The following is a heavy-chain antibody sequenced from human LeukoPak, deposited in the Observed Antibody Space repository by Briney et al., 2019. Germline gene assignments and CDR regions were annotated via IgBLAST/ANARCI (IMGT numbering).Heavy chain of an antibody. J-gene: IGHJ4*02. CDR1: GGSLSSSSYY. Sequence: PSETLSLTCTVSGGSLSSSSYYWGWIRQPPGKGLEWIGSIYYSGSTYYNPPLKSRVTISVDTAKNQFSLKLRSVTAADTAVYYCARGGYYDFWSGKIPPPDYWGQGTLVTVSS. CDR3: ARGGYYDFWSGKIPPPDY. D-gene: IGHD3-3*01. CDR2: IYYSGST. V-gene: IGHV4-39*07.